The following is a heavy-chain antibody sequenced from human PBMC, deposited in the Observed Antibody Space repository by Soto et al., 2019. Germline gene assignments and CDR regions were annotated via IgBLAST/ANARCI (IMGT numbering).Heavy chain of an antibody. Sequence: SETLSLTCTVSGGSVSSGSYYWSWIRQPPGKGLEWIGYIYYSGSTNYNPSLKSRVTISVDTSKNQFSLKLSSVTAADTAVYYCARVRYYDFWSGYYGGDYYYGMDVWGQGTTVTVSS. J-gene: IGHJ6*02. CDR2: IYYSGST. V-gene: IGHV4-61*01. CDR3: ARVRYYDFWSGYYGGDYYYGMDV. CDR1: GGSVSSGSYY. D-gene: IGHD3-3*01.